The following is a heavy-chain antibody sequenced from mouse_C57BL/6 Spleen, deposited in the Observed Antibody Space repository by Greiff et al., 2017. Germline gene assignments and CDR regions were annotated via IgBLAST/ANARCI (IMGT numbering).Heavy chain of an antibody. V-gene: IGHV1-64*01. CDR3: ARGVITTVVAKADFDY. D-gene: IGHD1-1*01. CDR2: IHPNSGST. CDR1: GYTFTSYW. J-gene: IGHJ2*01. Sequence: QVQLQQPGAELVKPGASVKLSCKASGYTFTSYWMHWVKQRPGQGLEWIGMIHPNSGSTNYNEKFKSKATLTVDKSSSTAYMQLSSLTSEDSAVYYCARGVITTVVAKADFDYWGQGTTLTVSS.